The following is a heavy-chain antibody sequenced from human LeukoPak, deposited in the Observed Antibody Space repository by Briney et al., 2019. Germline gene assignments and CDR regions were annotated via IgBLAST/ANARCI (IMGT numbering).Heavy chain of an antibody. Sequence: SETLSLTCNVSGGSINTYYWGWFRQPPGKRLEWIGYIYYSGRTTYNPSLKSRVTISVDTSTNRISLKLTSVTAADTAVYFCARGTTKGYYYDSSGYYTKWGQGTLVTVSS. D-gene: IGHD3-22*01. CDR2: IYYSGRT. CDR3: ARGTTKGYYYDSSGYYTK. CDR1: GGSINTYY. V-gene: IGHV4-59*12. J-gene: IGHJ4*02.